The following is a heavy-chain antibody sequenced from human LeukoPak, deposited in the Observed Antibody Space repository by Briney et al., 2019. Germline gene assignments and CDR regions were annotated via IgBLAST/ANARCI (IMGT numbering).Heavy chain of an antibody. J-gene: IGHJ4*02. V-gene: IGHV3-33*01. CDR1: GFTFSSYG. Sequence: GGSLRLSCAASGFTFSSYGMHWVRQAAGKGLEWVAVIWYDGSNKYYADSVKGRFTISRDNSKNTLYLQMNSLRAEDTAVYYCAVNYYDSSGYLDYWGQGTLVTVSS. D-gene: IGHD3-22*01. CDR3: AVNYYDSSGYLDY. CDR2: IWYDGSNK.